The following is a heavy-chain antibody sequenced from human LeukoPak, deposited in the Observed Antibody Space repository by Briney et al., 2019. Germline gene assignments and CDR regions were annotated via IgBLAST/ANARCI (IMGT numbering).Heavy chain of an antibody. CDR2: IYYSGST. CDR1: GGSISSYY. J-gene: IGHJ4*02. D-gene: IGHD6-19*01. CDR3: ARGGSHSSGWYEILEFDY. V-gene: IGHV4-59*01. Sequence: PSETLSLTCTVSGGSISSYYWSWIRQPPGKGLEWIGYIYYSGSTNYNPSLKSRVTISVDTSKNQFSLKLSSVTAADTAVYYCARGGSHSSGWYEILEFDYWGQGTLVTVSS.